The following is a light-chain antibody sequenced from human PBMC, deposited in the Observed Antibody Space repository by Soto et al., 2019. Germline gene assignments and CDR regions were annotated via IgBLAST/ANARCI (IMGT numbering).Light chain of an antibody. Sequence: QSALTQPASVSGSPGQSITISCTGTSSDVGGYNYVSWYQQHPGKAPKLMIYDVSNPPSGVSNRFSGSKSGNTASLTISGLQAEDEADYYCSSYTSSSTPFYVFGTGTKVTVL. CDR2: DVS. J-gene: IGLJ1*01. V-gene: IGLV2-14*01. CDR1: SSDVGGYNY. CDR3: SSYTSSSTPFYV.